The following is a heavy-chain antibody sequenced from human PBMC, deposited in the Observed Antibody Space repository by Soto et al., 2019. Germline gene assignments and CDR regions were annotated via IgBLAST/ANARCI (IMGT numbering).Heavy chain of an antibody. J-gene: IGHJ3*02. CDR1: GYRFTSYW. V-gene: IGHV5-51*01. D-gene: IGHD5-12*01. Sequence: GESLKISCKGSGYRFTSYWIGWVRQMPGKGLECMGIIYPGDSDTRYSPSFQGQVTISADKSISTAYLQWSSLKASDTAMYYCARAPVEMATITGAFDIWGQGTMVTVSS. CDR2: IYPGDSDT. CDR3: ARAPVEMATITGAFDI.